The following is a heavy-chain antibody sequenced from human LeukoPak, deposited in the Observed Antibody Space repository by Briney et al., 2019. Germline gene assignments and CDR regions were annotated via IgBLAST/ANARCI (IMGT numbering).Heavy chain of an antibody. V-gene: IGHV1-18*01. Sequence: ASVKVSCKASGYTFTSYGISWVRQAPGQGLEWMGWISAYNGNTNYAQKLQGRVTMTTDTSTSTAYMELRSLRSDDTAVYYCARAGVYSNSRYWFGYWGQGTLVTVSS. CDR1: GYTFTSYG. J-gene: IGHJ4*02. CDR3: ARAGVYSNSRYWFGY. CDR2: ISAYNGNT. D-gene: IGHD4-11*01.